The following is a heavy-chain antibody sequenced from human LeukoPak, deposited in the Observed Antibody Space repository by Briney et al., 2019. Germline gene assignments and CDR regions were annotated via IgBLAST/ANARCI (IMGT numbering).Heavy chain of an antibody. CDR1: GGTFSSYA. J-gene: IGHJ4*02. D-gene: IGHD4-17*01. CDR2: IIPIFGTA. CDR3: ARYGDFGFDY. V-gene: IGHV1-69*05. Sequence: SVKVSCKXSGGTFSSYAISWVRQAPGQGLEWMGRIIPIFGTANYAQKFQGRVTITTDESTSTAYMELSSLRSEDTAVYYCARYGDFGFDYWGQGTLVTVSS.